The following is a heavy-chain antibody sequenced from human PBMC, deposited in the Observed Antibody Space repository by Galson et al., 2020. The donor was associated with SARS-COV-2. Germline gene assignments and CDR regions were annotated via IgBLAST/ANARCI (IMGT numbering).Heavy chain of an antibody. CDR3: AKRLLAYDPAHPYWDFDL. D-gene: IGHD2-21*01. V-gene: IGHV4-34*01. Sequence: SETLSLTCAVFGGSLSDHYWTWIRQSPGKGLEWIGEINHSGSTNYNPSLNSRLAMSVDTSKNQFSLSLNSVTAADTAVYYCAKRLLAYDPAHPYWDFDLWGRGALVTVSS. J-gene: IGHJ2*01. CDR2: INHSGST. CDR1: GGSLSDHY.